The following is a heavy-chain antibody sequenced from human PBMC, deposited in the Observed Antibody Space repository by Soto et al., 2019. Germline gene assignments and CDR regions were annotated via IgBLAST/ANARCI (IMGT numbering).Heavy chain of an antibody. CDR2: IYPTDSDT. CDR3: ASRVGVNDAFDI. Sequence: GESLKISCEGSGYSFTTHWIVWVRQMSGKGLEWMGIIYPTDSDTRYSPSFQGQVTISADKSISTAYLQWSSLKASDTATYCCASRVGVNDAFDIWGQGTMVTVSS. D-gene: IGHD1-26*01. V-gene: IGHV5-51*01. CDR1: GYSFTTHW. J-gene: IGHJ3*02.